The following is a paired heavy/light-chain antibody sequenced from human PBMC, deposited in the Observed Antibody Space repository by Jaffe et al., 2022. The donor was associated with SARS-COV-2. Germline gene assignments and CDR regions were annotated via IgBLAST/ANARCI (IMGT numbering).Light chain of an antibody. CDR3: QHRSSWPLT. CDR2: DAS. V-gene: IGKV3-11*01. CDR1: QSVSSY. J-gene: IGKJ4*01. Sequence: EIVLTQSPATLSLSPGERATLSCRASQSVSSYLAWYQQKPGQAPRLLINDASNRATGIPARFSGSGSGTDFTLTISSLEPEDFAVYYCQHRSSWPLTFGGGTKVEMK.
Heavy chain of an antibody. CDR1: GFTFSSYA. Sequence: EVQLLESGGGLVQPGGSLRLSCAASGFTFSSYALTWVRQVPGKGLEWVSSISAGGGGNTYYADSVKGRFTISRDGSKNTVFLQMNSLRAEDAAVYYCAKSFICIGGRCHYSFDYWGQGTLVTVSS. J-gene: IGHJ4*02. CDR3: AKSFICIGGRCHYSFDY. CDR2: ISAGGGGNT. V-gene: IGHV3-23*01. D-gene: IGHD2-15*01.